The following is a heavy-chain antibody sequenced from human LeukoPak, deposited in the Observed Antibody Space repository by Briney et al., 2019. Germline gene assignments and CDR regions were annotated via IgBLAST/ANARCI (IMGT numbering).Heavy chain of an antibody. Sequence: PSETLSLTCTVSGGSISSGGYYWSWIRQHPGKGLEWIGYIYYSGSTYYNPSLKSRVTISVDTSKNQFSLKLSSVTAADTAVYYCARVSGEYYDFWSGCYPISYYYYGMDVWGQGTTVTVSS. J-gene: IGHJ6*02. CDR2: IYYSGST. CDR3: ARVSGEYYDFWSGCYPISYYYYGMDV. CDR1: GGSISSGGYY. D-gene: IGHD3-3*01. V-gene: IGHV4-31*03.